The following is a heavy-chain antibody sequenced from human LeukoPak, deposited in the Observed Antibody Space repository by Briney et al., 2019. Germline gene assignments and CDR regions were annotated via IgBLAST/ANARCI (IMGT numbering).Heavy chain of an antibody. V-gene: IGHV5-51*01. D-gene: IGHD2-2*01. CDR3: ARTYCSSTSCSPEYFQH. Sequence: PGESLKISCKGSGYSFTSYWIGCVRQMPGKGLEWMGIIYPGDSDTRYSPSFQGQVTISADKSISTAYLQWSSLKASDTAMYYCARTYCSSTSCSPEYFQHWGQGTLVTVSS. CDR1: GYSFTSYW. CDR2: IYPGDSDT. J-gene: IGHJ1*01.